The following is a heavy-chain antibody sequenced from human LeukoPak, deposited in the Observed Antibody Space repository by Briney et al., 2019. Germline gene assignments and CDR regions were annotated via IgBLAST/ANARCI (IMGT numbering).Heavy chain of an antibody. CDR1: GFTFSSYS. D-gene: IGHD6-13*01. CDR3: ARERDSCSWYAFDI. Sequence: GGSLRLSCAASGFTFSSYSLNWVRQAPGKGLEWVSHISSSSSTIYYGDSVKGRFTISRDNAKNSLYLQMNSLRDEDTAVYYCARERDSCSWYAFDIWGQGTMVTVSS. CDR2: ISSSSSTI. V-gene: IGHV3-48*02. J-gene: IGHJ3*02.